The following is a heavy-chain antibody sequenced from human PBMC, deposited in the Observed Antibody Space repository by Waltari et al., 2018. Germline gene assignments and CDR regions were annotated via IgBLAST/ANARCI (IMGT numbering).Heavy chain of an antibody. J-gene: IGHJ6*02. CDR1: GFTFSSND. V-gene: IGHV3-13*05. CDR2: ISSTGDP. CDR3: ATISSVAIH. D-gene: IGHD2-15*01. Sequence: EVQLVESGGGLVQPGGSLRLSCAASGFTFSSNDMHWVRQATGKGLEWVSAISSTGDPYYAASVRGRFTISRENAQRSVYLQMNSLRAGDTALYYCATISSVAIHWGQGTTVTVSS.